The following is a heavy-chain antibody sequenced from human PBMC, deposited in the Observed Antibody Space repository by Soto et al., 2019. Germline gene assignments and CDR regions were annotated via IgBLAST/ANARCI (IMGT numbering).Heavy chain of an antibody. CDR3: ARDPGYSYGYN. CDR1: GGTFSSYT. Sequence: SVKVSCKASGGTFSSYTITWVRQAPGQGLEWMGRIIPILGIANYAQKFQGRVTITADKSTGTASMELSSLRSEDTAVYYCARDPGYSYGYNWGQGTLVTVSS. J-gene: IGHJ4*02. V-gene: IGHV1-69*04. D-gene: IGHD5-18*01. CDR2: IIPILGIA.